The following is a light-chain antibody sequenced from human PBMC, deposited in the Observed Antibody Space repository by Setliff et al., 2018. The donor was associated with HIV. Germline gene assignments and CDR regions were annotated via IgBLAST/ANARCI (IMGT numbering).Light chain of an antibody. CDR1: SGDVGRYNL. J-gene: IGLJ1*01. CDR2: QAS. V-gene: IGLV2-23*01. Sequence: LTQPASVSGSPGQSITISCTGTSGDVGRYNLVSWNQQQPGKPPKPMIYQASKRPSGVSNRFSGSKSGNTASLTISGLQAEDEADYYCCSNTGSNTYVFGTGTKVTVL. CDR3: CSNTGSNTYV.